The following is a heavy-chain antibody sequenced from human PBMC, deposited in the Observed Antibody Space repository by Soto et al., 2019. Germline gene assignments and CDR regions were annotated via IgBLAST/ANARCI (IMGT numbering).Heavy chain of an antibody. V-gene: IGHV1-18*01. CDR3: ARGVPAYYVSGTYYSTHYYYGIDV. Sequence: QVQLVQSGAEVKKPGASVKVSCTASGYTFTSYGISWVRQAPGQGLEWMGWISAYNGNTNYAQKLQGRVTLTTDTATSTSYMELRSLRADDTAVYYCARGVPAYYVSGTYYSTHYYYGIDVWGQGTTVTVSS. J-gene: IGHJ6*02. CDR1: GYTFTSYG. D-gene: IGHD3-10*01. CDR2: ISAYNGNT.